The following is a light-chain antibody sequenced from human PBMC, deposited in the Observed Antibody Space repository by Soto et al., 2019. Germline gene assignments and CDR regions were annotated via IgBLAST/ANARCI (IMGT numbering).Light chain of an antibody. CDR2: DVS. CDR3: SSYTSSSTLPYV. CDR1: SSDVGGYNY. Sequence: QSVLTQPASVSGSPGQSITISCTGTSSDVGGYNYVSWYQQHPGKAPKLMIYDVSNRPSGVSNRFSGSEPGNTASLTISGLQAEDEADYYCSSYTSSSTLPYVFGTGTKVTVL. V-gene: IGLV2-14*03. J-gene: IGLJ1*01.